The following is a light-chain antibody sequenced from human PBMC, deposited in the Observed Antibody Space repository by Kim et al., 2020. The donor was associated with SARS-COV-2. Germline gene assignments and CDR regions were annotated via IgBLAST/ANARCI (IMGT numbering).Light chain of an antibody. Sequence: QLVLTQSPSASASLGASVKLTCTLSSWHSSYSIAWHQQQPEKGPRYLLKLNSDGSHSKGDGIPDRFSGSSSGAERYLIISSLQSEDEADYYCQTWGTGIGVFGGGTQLTVL. CDR2: LNSDGSH. V-gene: IGLV4-69*01. CDR3: QTWGTGIGV. J-gene: IGLJ2*01. CDR1: SWHSSYS.